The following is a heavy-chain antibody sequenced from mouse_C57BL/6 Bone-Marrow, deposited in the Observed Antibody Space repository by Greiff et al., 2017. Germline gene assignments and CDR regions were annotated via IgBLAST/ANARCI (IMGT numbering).Heavy chain of an antibody. Sequence: QVQLQQSGAELARPGASVKLSCKASGYTFTSYGISWVKQRTGQGLEWIGEIYPRSGNTYYNEKFKGKATLTADTSSSTAYMELRSLTSEDSAVYFCARDYGNYEFAYWGQGTLVTVSA. V-gene: IGHV1-81*01. CDR1: GYTFTSYG. D-gene: IGHD2-1*01. J-gene: IGHJ3*01. CDR3: ARDYGNYEFAY. CDR2: IYPRSGNT.